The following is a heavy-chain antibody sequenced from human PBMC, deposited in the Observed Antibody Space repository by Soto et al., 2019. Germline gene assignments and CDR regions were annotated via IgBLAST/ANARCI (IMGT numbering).Heavy chain of an antibody. J-gene: IGHJ4*02. CDR2: IYYSGST. CDR3: ARVVALITMVRGVNYPLLGFDY. CDR1: GGSISSYY. Sequence: SETLSLTCTVSGGSISSYYWSWIRQPPGKGLEWIGYIYYSGSTNYNPSLKSRVTISVDTSKNQFSLKLSSVTAADTAVYYCARVVALITMVRGVNYPLLGFDYWGQGTLVTVSS. V-gene: IGHV4-59*01. D-gene: IGHD3-10*01.